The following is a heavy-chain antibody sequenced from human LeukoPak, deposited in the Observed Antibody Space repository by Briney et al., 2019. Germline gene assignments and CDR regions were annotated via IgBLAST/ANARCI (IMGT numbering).Heavy chain of an antibody. Sequence: GGSLRLSCAASGFSFRNYWMHWVQAPGKGLLWVSRINPDGRTISYADPVKGRFTISRDNAKNTLYLQMNSLRAEDTAIYYCTREMGIWGQGTLVTVST. CDR2: INPDGRTI. CDR3: TREMGI. J-gene: IGHJ4*02. D-gene: IGHD7-27*01. CDR1: GFSFRNYW. V-gene: IGHV3-74*01.